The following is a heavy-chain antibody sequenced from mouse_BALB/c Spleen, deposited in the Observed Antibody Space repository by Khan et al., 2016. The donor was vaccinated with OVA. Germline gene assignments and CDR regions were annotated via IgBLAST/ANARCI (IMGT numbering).Heavy chain of an antibody. Sequence: EVKLKQSGPELMKPGASVKISCKASGYSFTTYYIHWMMQSHGKSLEWIGYIDPFSGGTTYNQKFKGKATLTVDRSSSTAYIHLSNLTSEDSAVYYCTRHGYVAWFTYWGQGTLVTVSS. CDR1: GYSFTTYY. CDR2: IDPFSGGT. D-gene: IGHD2-2*01. CDR3: TRHGYVAWFTY. J-gene: IGHJ3*01. V-gene: IGHV1S135*01.